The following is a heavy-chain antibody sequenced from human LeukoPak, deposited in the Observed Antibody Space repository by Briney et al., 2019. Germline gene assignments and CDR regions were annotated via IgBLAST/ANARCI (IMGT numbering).Heavy chain of an antibody. Sequence: GGSLRLSCTASGFTFSTYGMVWVRQAPGKGLEWVAVIWYDGSNENYADSVKGRFTISRDNSKTTLFLQMNSLRAEDTAVYYCAGGYGSGSLRPFDYWGQGTLVTVPS. D-gene: IGHD3-10*01. CDR1: GFTFSTYG. CDR3: AGGYGSGSLRPFDY. CDR2: IWYDGSNE. J-gene: IGHJ4*02. V-gene: IGHV3-33*01.